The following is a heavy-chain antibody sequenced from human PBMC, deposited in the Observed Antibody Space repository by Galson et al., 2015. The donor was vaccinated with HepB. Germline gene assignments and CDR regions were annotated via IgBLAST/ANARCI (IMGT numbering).Heavy chain of an antibody. CDR1: GFTFSSYG. D-gene: IGHD6-19*01. Sequence: SLRLSCAASGFTFSSYGMHWVRQAPGKGLEWVAVISYDGSNKYYADSVKGRFTISRDNSKNTLYLQMNSLRAEDTAVYYCAKVEVPGSSGWNFDYWGQGTLVTVSS. CDR2: ISYDGSNK. V-gene: IGHV3-30*18. J-gene: IGHJ4*02. CDR3: AKVEVPGSSGWNFDY.